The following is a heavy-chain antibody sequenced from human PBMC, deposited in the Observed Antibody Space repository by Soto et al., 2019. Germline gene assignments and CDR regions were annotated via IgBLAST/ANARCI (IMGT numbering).Heavy chain of an antibody. CDR2: ISYDGSNK. Sequence: QVQLVESGGGVVQPGRSLRLSCAASGFTFSSYGMHWVRQAPGKGLEWVAVISYDGSNKYYADSVKGRFTISRDNSKNTLYLQMSSLRAEDTAVYYCAKGMDAPGYYYGMDVWGQGTTVTVSS. CDR3: AKGMDAPGYYYGMDV. J-gene: IGHJ6*02. CDR1: GFTFSSYG. V-gene: IGHV3-30*18.